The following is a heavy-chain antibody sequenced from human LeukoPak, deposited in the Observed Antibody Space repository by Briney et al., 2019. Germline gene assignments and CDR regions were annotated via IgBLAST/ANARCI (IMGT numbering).Heavy chain of an antibody. CDR1: GFTFSSYA. D-gene: IGHD2-2*01. CDR2: ISGSGGST. J-gene: IGHJ4*02. CDR3: AKVPGEGYCSSTSCRNDY. Sequence: PGGSLRLSCAASGFTFSSYAMSWVRQAPGKGLEWVSAISGSGGSTYYADSVKGRFTISRDNSKNTLYLQMNSLRAGDTAVYYCAKVPGEGYCSSTSCRNDYWGQGTLVTVSS. V-gene: IGHV3-23*01.